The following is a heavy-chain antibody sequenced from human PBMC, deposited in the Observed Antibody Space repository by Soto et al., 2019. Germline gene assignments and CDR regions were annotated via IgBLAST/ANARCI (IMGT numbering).Heavy chain of an antibody. J-gene: IGHJ4*02. CDR2: ISAHNGNT. D-gene: IGHD1-1*01. V-gene: IGHV1-18*01. CDR3: ARGRYGDY. Sequence: QIHLVQSGAEVKNPGASVKVSCKGSGYGFTTYGITWVRQAPGQGLEWMAWISAHNGNTNYAQKLQGRVTVTRDTYTSTAYMELRSLRSDDTAVYYCARGRYGDYWGQGALVTVSS. CDR1: GYGFTTYG.